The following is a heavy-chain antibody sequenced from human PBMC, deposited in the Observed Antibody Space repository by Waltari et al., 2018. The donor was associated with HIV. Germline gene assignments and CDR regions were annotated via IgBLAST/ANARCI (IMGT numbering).Heavy chain of an antibody. CDR1: GYTFTSYD. CDR2: RNPNSGNT. D-gene: IGHD6-19*01. CDR3: ARGLGVKQWLVDIDY. Sequence: QVPLAQPGAEVKKPGASVKLSCKTSGYTFTSYDRNWMRQANGQGLEWRGWRNPNSGNTGYAQKFQGRVTMTRNTSISTAYMELSSLRSEDTAVYYCARGLGVKQWLVDIDYWGQGTLVTVSS. J-gene: IGHJ4*02. V-gene: IGHV1-8*01.